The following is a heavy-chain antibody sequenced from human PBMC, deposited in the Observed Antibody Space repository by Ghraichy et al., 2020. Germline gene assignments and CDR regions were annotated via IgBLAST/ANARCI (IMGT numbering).Heavy chain of an antibody. D-gene: IGHD2-21*02. CDR1: GFTFNNYW. CDR3: ARLHCGGDCYYYFDY. Sequence: GGSLRLSCAASGFTFNNYWMSWVRQAPGKGLEWVANIKQDGSEKYYVDSVKGRFTISRDNAKNSLYLRMNSLRAEDTAVYYCARLHCGGDCYYYFDYWGQGTLVTVSS. CDR2: IKQDGSEK. V-gene: IGHV3-7*04. J-gene: IGHJ4*02.